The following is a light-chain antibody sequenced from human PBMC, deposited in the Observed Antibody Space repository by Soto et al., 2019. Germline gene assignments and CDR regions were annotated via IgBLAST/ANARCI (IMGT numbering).Light chain of an antibody. V-gene: IGLV2-23*01. CDR2: EGS. CDR1: SRDVGSYNL. CDR3: CSYAGSGTLV. J-gene: IGLJ2*01. Sequence: QSVLTQPASVSGSPGQSITISCTGTSRDVGSYNLVSWYQQHPGKAPKLMIYEGSKRPSGVSNRFSGSKSGNTASLTISGLQPEDEADYSCCSYAGSGTLVFGGGTKVTVL.